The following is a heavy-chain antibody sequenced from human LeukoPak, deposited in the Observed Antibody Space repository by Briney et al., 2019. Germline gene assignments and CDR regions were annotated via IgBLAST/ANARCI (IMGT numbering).Heavy chain of an antibody. CDR1: GFIFNYYA. Sequence: GGSLRLSCATSGFIFNYYAMSWVRQAPGKGLEWVSGISGSDGSTYYAGSVKGRFSISRDNSKKTLFLQMNSLRAEDTAVYYCAKSGYSSGWFRAFDIWGQGTLVTVSS. CDR3: AKSGYSSGWFRAFDI. CDR2: ISGSDGST. D-gene: IGHD6-19*01. J-gene: IGHJ3*02. V-gene: IGHV3-23*01.